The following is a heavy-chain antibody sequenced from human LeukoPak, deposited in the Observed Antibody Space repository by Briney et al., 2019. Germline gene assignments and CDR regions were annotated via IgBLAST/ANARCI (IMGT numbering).Heavy chain of an antibody. Sequence: GAAVNVCCKASGYTFTSYGISWVRQAPGQGLEWTGWISAYNGNTNYAQKLQGRVTMTTDTSTSTAYMELRSLRSDDTAVYYCARDLGCSGGSCHAVWGQGTLVTVSS. J-gene: IGHJ4*02. D-gene: IGHD2-15*01. CDR1: GYTFTSYG. CDR3: ARDLGCSGGSCHAV. CDR2: ISAYNGNT. V-gene: IGHV1-18*01.